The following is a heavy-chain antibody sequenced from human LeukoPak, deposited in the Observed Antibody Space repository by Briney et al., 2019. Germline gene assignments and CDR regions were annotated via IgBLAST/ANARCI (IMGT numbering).Heavy chain of an antibody. CDR1: GGTFNSYA. Sequence: SAKVSCKASGGTFNSYAISWVRQAPGQGLEWMGGIIPIFGTTNYARKFRGRVTLTADKSTRTAYMELSSLRSEDTAVYCARDNDSSDPPHFDYWGKGTMVTVSS. J-gene: IGHJ4*02. D-gene: IGHD3-16*01. CDR3: ARDNDSSDPPHFDY. V-gene: IGHV1-69*06. CDR2: IIPIFGTT.